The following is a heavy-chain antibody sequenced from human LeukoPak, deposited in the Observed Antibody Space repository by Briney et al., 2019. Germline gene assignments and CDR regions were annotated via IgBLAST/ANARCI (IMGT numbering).Heavy chain of an antibody. CDR1: GGTFSSYA. D-gene: IGHD3-9*01. CDR3: ARGIVLRYFDPDAFDI. V-gene: IGHV1-69*04. Sequence: SVKVSCKASGGTFSSYAISWERQAPGQGLEWMGRIIPILGIANYAQKFQGRVTITADKSTSTAYMELSSLRSEDTAVYYCARGIVLRYFDPDAFDIWGQGTMVTVSS. CDR2: IIPILGIA. J-gene: IGHJ3*02.